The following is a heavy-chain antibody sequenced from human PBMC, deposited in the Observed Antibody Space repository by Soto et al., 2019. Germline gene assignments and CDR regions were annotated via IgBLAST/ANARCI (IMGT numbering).Heavy chain of an antibody. V-gene: IGHV3-33*01. CDR1: GFTFSSYG. CDR3: ARGCIAVAGTVDY. CDR2: K. D-gene: IGHD6-19*01. J-gene: IGHJ4*02. Sequence: QVQLVESGGGVVQPGRSLRLSCAASGFTFSSYGMHWVRQAPGKGLEWVAVKYYADSVKGRFTISRDNSKNTLYLQMNSLRAEDTAVYYCARGCIAVAGTVDYWGQGTLVTVSS.